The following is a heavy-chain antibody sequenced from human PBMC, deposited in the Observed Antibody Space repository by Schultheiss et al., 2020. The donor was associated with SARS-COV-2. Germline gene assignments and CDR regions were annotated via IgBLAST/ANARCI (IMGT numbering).Heavy chain of an antibody. D-gene: IGHD2-15*01. Sequence: GGSLRLSCAASGLRFSGSAMHWVRQAPGKGLEFVASIRSSGRDIYYADSMQGRFTVSRDNANNSLYLQMHSLRAEDTAVYYCVRDRSWWTPYNCFDLWGRGTLVTVSS. CDR1: GLRFSGSA. CDR3: VRDRSWWTPYNCFDL. V-gene: IGHV3-21*01. CDR2: IRSSGRDI. J-gene: IGHJ5*02.